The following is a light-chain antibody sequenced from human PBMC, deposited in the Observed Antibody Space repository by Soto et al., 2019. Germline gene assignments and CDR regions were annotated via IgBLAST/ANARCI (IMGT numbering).Light chain of an antibody. V-gene: IGKV2D-29*01. CDR1: QSLLQSDGKTY. Sequence: DIVMTQTPLSLSVTPGQPASISYKSSQSLLQSDGKTYLFWLLQKPGQPPKLLIYEVSKRFSGVPDRFSGSGSGTEFTLKISRVEAEDVGVYYCMQTIQLPITFGQGTRLEIK. J-gene: IGKJ5*01. CDR2: EVS. CDR3: MQTIQLPIT.